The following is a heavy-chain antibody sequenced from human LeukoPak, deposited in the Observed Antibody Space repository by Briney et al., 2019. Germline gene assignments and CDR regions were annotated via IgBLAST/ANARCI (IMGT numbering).Heavy chain of an antibody. CDR2: ISYDGSNK. D-gene: IGHD3-22*01. Sequence: PGGSLRLSCVASGFTFSSYGMHWVRQAPGKGLEGVAVISYDGSNKYYADSVKGRFTISRDNSKNTLYLQMNSLRAEDTAVYYCAKDQDDSSGYYYWGQGTLVTVSS. V-gene: IGHV3-30*18. CDR3: AKDQDDSSGYYY. J-gene: IGHJ4*02. CDR1: GFTFSSYG.